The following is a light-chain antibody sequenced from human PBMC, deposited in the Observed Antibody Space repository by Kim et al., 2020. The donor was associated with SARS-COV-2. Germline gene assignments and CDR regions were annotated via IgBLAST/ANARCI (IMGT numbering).Light chain of an antibody. CDR2: GRN. Sequence: SSELTQDPAVSVALGQTVRITCQGDSLRSYYASWYQQKPGQAPVLVIYGRNNRPSGIPDRFSGSTSGNTASLTITGAQAEDEAEYYCKSRDSSGNVVFGGGTQLTVL. CDR1: SLRSYY. CDR3: KSRDSSGNVV. V-gene: IGLV3-19*01. J-gene: IGLJ2*01.